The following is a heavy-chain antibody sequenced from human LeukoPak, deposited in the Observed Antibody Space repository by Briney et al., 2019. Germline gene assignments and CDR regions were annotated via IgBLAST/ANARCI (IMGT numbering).Heavy chain of an antibody. V-gene: IGHV4-4*07. Sequence: PSETLSLTCTASGVSFSTYYWTWLRQPAGKGLEWIGRIYSSGNTNYNPSLGSRVTMSIDTSKNQFSLKLTSVTAADTAVYYCARERGILRGDAFDIWGQGTVVTVSS. D-gene: IGHD1-26*01. J-gene: IGHJ3*02. CDR3: ARERGILRGDAFDI. CDR2: IYSSGNT. CDR1: GVSFSTYY.